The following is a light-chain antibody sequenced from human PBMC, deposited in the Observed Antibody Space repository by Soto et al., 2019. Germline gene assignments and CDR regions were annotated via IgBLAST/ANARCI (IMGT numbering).Light chain of an antibody. V-gene: IGLV2-23*02. J-gene: IGLJ2*01. Sequence: QSVLTQPASVSGSPGQSITISCTGTSSDVGSYNLVSWYQQHPGKAPKLMIYEVSKRPSGVSNRFSGSKSGNTASLTISGLQTEDQADYYCCSYARSSTRVVFGGGTQLTVL. CDR3: CSYARSSTRVV. CDR2: EVS. CDR1: SSDVGSYNL.